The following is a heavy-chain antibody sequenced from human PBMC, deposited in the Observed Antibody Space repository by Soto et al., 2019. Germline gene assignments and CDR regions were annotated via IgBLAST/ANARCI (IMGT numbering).Heavy chain of an antibody. J-gene: IGHJ4*02. CDR3: VRWDSGNPEN. Sequence: EVQLVESGGGLVQPGGSLRLSCVVSGFTLSDHYIDWVRQAPGKGLEWVGRTKNKVQRYTTEYAASGKGRFTISSDDSENSVYLQMNSLKNEDTAVYYCVRWDSGNPENWGQGTLVTVSS. V-gene: IGHV3-72*01. CDR1: GFTLSDHY. D-gene: IGHD1-26*01. CDR2: TKNKVQRYTT.